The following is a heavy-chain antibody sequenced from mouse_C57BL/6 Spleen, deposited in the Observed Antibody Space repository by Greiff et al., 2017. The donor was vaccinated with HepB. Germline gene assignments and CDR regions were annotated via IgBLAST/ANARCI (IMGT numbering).Heavy chain of an antibody. J-gene: IGHJ4*01. CDR2: IDPSDSYT. CDR1: GYTFTSYW. Sequence: QVQLQQPGAELVRPGTSVKLSCKASGYTFTSYWMHWVKQRPGQGLEWIGVIDPSDSYTNYNQKFKGKATLTVDTSSSTAYMKLSSLTSEDSAVYYCARTGDAMDYWGQGTSVTVSS. V-gene: IGHV1-59*01. CDR3: ARTGDAMDY. D-gene: IGHD4-1*01.